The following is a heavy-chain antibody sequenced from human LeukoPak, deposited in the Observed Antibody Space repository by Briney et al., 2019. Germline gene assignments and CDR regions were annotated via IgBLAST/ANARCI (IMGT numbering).Heavy chain of an antibody. D-gene: IGHD2-2*01. V-gene: IGHV1-18*01. CDR1: GYTFSSSG. Sequence: ASVKVSCKASGYTFSSSGISWVRQAPGQGLEWMGSISAYTGKTNYAQKLQGRVTMTTDSSTSTVYMELRSLRSDDTAVYYCARDLTYCSSTSCRNYYYYYMDVWGKGTTVTVSS. CDR2: ISAYTGKT. CDR3: ARDLTYCSSTSCRNYYYYYMDV. J-gene: IGHJ6*03.